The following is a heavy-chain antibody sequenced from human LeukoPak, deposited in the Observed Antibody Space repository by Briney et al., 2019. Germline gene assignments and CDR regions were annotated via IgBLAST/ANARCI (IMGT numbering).Heavy chain of an antibody. CDR2: IRDTKSDE. J-gene: IGHJ4*02. D-gene: IGHD6-13*01. V-gene: IGHV3-30*02. CDR3: ASITAAGSEYYFDY. CDR1: GFTFSNYG. Sequence: GGSLRLSCIGSGFTFSNYGIHWVRQPPGKGLEWVSFIRDTKSDEYYADSVKGRFSISRDNSKNSLYLQMNSLRAEDTAVYYCASITAAGSEYYFDYWGQGTLVTVSS.